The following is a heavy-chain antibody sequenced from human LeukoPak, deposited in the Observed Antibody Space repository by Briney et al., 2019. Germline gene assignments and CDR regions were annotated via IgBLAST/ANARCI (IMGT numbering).Heavy chain of an antibody. Sequence: PSDTQSLTCAVSGGSVSIGNWGTSVRQPPGKGLDCTGEIYHNGTTNYNPSLKSRVTISLDKSKNQCSLKLTSVTPADSAVYDCASAPILRGEGGERYFYGMDVWGQGTTVTVSS. J-gene: IGHJ6*02. D-gene: IGHD3-10*01. CDR2: IYHNGTT. CDR3: ASAPILRGEGGERYFYGMDV. CDR1: GGSVSIGNW. V-gene: IGHV4-4*02.